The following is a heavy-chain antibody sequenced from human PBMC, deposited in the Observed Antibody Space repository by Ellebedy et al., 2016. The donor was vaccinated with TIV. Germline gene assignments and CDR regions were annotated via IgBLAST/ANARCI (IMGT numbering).Heavy chain of an antibody. Sequence: ASVKVSXKTSSYTFNTYGLRWVRQAPGQGLDWMGWISSSNGDTNYAQKFQGRVTMTTDTSTSTAYMELRSLRSEDTATYYCATEGVEGIPGKYLWGRGTRVSVSS. D-gene: IGHD1-20*01. CDR2: ISSSNGDT. V-gene: IGHV1-18*01. CDR3: ATEGVEGIPGKYL. J-gene: IGHJ4*02. CDR1: SYTFNTYG.